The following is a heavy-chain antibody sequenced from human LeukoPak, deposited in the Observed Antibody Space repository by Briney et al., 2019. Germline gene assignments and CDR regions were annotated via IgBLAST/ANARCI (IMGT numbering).Heavy chain of an antibody. CDR2: INPNSGGT. CDR3: ASLWKAAAGLEIFDP. J-gene: IGHJ5*02. V-gene: IGHV1-2*02. CDR1: GYTFTGYY. D-gene: IGHD6-13*01. Sequence: GASVKVPCKASGYTFTGYYMHWVRQAPGQGLEWMGWINPNSGGTNYAQKFQGRVTMTRDTSISTAYMELSRLRSDDTAVYYCASLWKAAAGLEIFDPWGQGTLVTVSS.